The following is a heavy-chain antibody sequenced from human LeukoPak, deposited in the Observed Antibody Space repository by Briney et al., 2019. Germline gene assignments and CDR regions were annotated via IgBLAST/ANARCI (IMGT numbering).Heavy chain of an antibody. V-gene: IGHV3-74*01. D-gene: IGHD6-13*01. J-gene: IGHJ3*02. Sequence: GGSLRLSCAASGFTFSTYWMHRVRQAPGTGLVWVSRINSDGSSTTYADSVKGRFTISRDNAKNTLSLQMNSLRAEDTAVYYCTRQQLDAFDIWGPGTMVTVSS. CDR2: INSDGSST. CDR3: TRQQLDAFDI. CDR1: GFTFSTYW.